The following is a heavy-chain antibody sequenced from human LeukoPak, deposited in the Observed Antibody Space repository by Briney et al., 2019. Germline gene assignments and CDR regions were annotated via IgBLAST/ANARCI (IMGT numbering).Heavy chain of an antibody. J-gene: IGHJ4*02. CDR3: ARGIAVAGTYDY. CDR1: GFTFSSYW. V-gene: IGHV3-23*01. CDR2: ISGSGGST. Sequence: LPGGSLRLSCAASGFTFSSYWMSWVRQAPGKGLEWVSAISGSGGSTYYADSVKGRFTISRDNSKNTLYLQMNSLRAEDTAVYYCARGIAVAGTYDYWGQGTLVTVSS. D-gene: IGHD6-19*01.